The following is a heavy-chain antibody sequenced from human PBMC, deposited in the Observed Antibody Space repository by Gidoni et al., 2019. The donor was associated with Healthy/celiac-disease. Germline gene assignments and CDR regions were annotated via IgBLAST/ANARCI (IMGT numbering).Heavy chain of an antibody. Sequence: QVQLVESGGGVVHPGSSLRLSSAASGFAFSSYGMHWVRQAPGKGLEWVAVIWYDGSNKYYADSVKGRFAISRDNSKNTLYLQMNSLRAEDTAGYYCTRLKRYGMDVWGQGTTVTVSS. J-gene: IGHJ6*02. CDR2: IWYDGSNK. CDR3: TRLKRYGMDV. V-gene: IGHV3-33*01. CDR1: GFAFSSYG.